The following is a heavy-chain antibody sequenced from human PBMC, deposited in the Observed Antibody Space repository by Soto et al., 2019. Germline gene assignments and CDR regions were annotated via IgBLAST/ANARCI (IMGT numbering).Heavy chain of an antibody. CDR1: GFIFSDYS. CDR3: ARSAWYYYDSPDY. CDR2: IPYDGSNK. Sequence: QVQLVESGGGVAQPGRSLRLSCAASGFIFSDYSMHWVRQAPGKGLEWVAVIPYDGSNKHYADSVEGRFTVSRDNSKNTLYLQMSSLRAEDTAVYYCARSAWYYYDSPDYWGQGTPVTVSS. V-gene: IGHV3-30-3*01. J-gene: IGHJ4*02. D-gene: IGHD3-22*01.